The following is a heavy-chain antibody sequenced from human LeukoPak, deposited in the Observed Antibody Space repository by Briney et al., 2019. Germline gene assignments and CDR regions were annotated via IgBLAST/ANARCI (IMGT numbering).Heavy chain of an antibody. V-gene: IGHV3-11*04. D-gene: IGHD3-10*01. CDR1: GFTFSDYY. Sequence: GGSLRLSCAASGFTFSDYYMSWIRQAPGKGLEWVSYISSSGSTIYYADSVKGRFTISRDNAKNSLYLQMNSLRAEDTAVYYCARDTMVRGVISVNYYYYMDVWGKGTTVTVSS. J-gene: IGHJ6*03. CDR3: ARDTMVRGVISVNYYYYMDV. CDR2: ISSSGSTI.